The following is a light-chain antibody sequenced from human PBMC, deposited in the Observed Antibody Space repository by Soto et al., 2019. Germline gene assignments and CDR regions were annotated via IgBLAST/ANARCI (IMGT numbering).Light chain of an antibody. J-gene: IGKJ5*01. CDR3: QQYNNWPRT. CDR2: DAS. CDR1: QSVSSY. Sequence: EIVMTQSPATLSVSPGERATLCCRASQSVSSYLAWYQQKPGQAPRLLIYDASNRATGIPARFSGSGSGTDFTLTISSLEPEDFAVYYCQQYNNWPRTFGQGTRLEIK. V-gene: IGKV3-11*01.